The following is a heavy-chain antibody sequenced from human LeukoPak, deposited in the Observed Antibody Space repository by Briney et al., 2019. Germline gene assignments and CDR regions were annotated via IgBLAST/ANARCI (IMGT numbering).Heavy chain of an antibody. CDR1: GYTFTSYD. CDR3: ARRFGELLSHAFDI. CDR2: MNPNSGNT. D-gene: IGHD3-10*01. V-gene: IGHV1-8*03. J-gene: IGHJ3*02. Sequence: ASVKVSCKTSGYTFTSYDINWVRQATGQGLEWMGWMNPNSGNTGYAQKFQGRVTITRNTSISTAYMELSSLTSEDTAVYYCARRFGELLSHAFDIWGQGTMVTVSS.